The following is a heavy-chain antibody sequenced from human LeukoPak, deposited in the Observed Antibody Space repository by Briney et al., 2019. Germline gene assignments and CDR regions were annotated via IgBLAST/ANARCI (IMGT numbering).Heavy chain of an antibody. Sequence: ASVKVSCKASGYTFTSYAMHWARQASGQRLEWMGWINAGNGNTKYSQKFQGRVTITRDASASTAYMELSSLRSEDTAVYYCAASSWSGYYSYYYYGMDVWGQGTTVTVSS. CDR1: GYTFTSYA. V-gene: IGHV1-3*01. D-gene: IGHD3-3*01. J-gene: IGHJ6*02. CDR2: INAGNGNT. CDR3: AASSWSGYYSYYYYGMDV.